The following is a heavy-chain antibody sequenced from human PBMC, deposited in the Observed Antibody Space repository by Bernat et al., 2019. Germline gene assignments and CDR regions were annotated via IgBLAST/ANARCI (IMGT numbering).Heavy chain of an antibody. Sequence: LVESGGGLVQPGRSLRLSCTASGFRFGDYAMSWVRQAPGKGLVWVSRLNSDGSTTNYADSVKGRFTISRDNAKNTLYLQMNSLTAEDTAVYYCAIVVLGYWGQGTQVTVSS. D-gene: IGHD2-21*01. V-gene: IGHV3-74*02. CDR1: GFRFGDYA. J-gene: IGHJ4*02. CDR2: LNSDGSTT. CDR3: AIVVLGY.